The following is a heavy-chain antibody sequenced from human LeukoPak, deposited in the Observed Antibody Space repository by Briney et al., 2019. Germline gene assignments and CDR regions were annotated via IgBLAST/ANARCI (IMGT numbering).Heavy chain of an antibody. CDR1: GFTFSSFE. CDR3: ARDRIGYSYGIDH. CDR2: IRSSGSTT. D-gene: IGHD5-18*01. V-gene: IGHV3-48*03. Sequence: GGSLRLSCAASGFTFSSFEVNWVRQAPGKGLEWVSYIRSSGSTTYYADSVKGRFTISRDNAKSSLYLQMNSLRDEDTAIYYCARDRIGYSYGIDHGGQRTLVTVSS. J-gene: IGHJ4*02.